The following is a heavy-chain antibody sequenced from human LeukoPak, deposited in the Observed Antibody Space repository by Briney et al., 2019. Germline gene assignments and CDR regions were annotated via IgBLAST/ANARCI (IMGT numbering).Heavy chain of an antibody. CDR2: ITSSSNI. CDR3: ARDRGGFNTDSFDI. J-gene: IGHJ3*02. V-gene: IGHV3-21*01. Sequence: GGSLRLSCAASGFTFNTYTLTWVRQAPGKGLEWVSSITSSSNIYYADSVKGRFTASRDNAKNSLFLQMDSLRAEDTAVYYCARDRGGFNTDSFDIWGQGTMVTVSS. D-gene: IGHD5-12*01. CDR1: GFTFNTYT.